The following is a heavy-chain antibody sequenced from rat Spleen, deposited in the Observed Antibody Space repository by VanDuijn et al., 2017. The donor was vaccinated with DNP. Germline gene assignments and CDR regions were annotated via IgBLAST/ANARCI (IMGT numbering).Heavy chain of an antibody. Sequence: EVQLVETGGGLVQPGRSMKLSCAASGFTFSNYYMAWVRQAPTKGLEWVAAVSPGGGNTYYRDSVKGRLTISRDNVRNTLYLQMDSLRSEDTATYYCARGGLYYFDYWGQGVMVTVSS. CDR3: ARGGLYYFDY. V-gene: IGHV5-25*01. CDR1: GFTFSNYY. J-gene: IGHJ2*01. CDR2: VSPGGGNT.